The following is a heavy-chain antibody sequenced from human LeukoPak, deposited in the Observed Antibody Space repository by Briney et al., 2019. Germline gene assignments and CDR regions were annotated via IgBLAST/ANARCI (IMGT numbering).Heavy chain of an antibody. CDR3: ARANYYDTSGYSRGAFDI. CDR2: IYYSGNT. V-gene: IGHV4-39*01. J-gene: IGHJ3*02. D-gene: IGHD3-22*01. Sequence: KPSETLSLTCTVSGGSISISSYYWGWIRQPPGKGLEWIGSIYYSGNTYYNPSLKSRVTISVDTSKNQFSLKLSSVTAADTAVYYCARANYYDTSGYSRGAFDIWGQGTMVTVSS. CDR1: GGSISISSYY.